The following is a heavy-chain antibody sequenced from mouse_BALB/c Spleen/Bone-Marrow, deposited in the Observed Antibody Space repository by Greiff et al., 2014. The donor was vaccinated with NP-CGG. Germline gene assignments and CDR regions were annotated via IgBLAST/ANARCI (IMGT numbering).Heavy chain of an antibody. CDR3: ARDQGYYAMDY. CDR1: GYSITSGYS. V-gene: IGHV3-1*02. Sequence: VQLQQSGPDLVKPSQSLSLTCTVPGYSITSGYSWHWIRQFPGNKLEWMGYIHYSGSTNYNPSLKSRISITRDTSKNKFFLQLNSVTTEDTATYYCARDQGYYAMDYWGQGTSVTVSS. CDR2: IHYSGST. J-gene: IGHJ4*01.